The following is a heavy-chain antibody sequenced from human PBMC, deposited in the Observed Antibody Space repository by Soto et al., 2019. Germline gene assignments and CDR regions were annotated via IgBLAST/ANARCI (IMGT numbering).Heavy chain of an antibody. D-gene: IGHD4-17*01. V-gene: IGHV3-53*01. CDR1: GFTVSSKY. CDR2: IYSGGST. Sequence: EVQLVESGGGLIQPGGSLRLSCAASGFTVSSKYMNWVRQAPGKGLEWASIIYSGGSTYYALSVKGRFTISIDHTKYTLYVQMNGLRAEDTAVYYSARGPPGYGANSYFDYWGRGTLVTVSS. J-gene: IGHJ4*02. CDR3: ARGPPGYGANSYFDY.